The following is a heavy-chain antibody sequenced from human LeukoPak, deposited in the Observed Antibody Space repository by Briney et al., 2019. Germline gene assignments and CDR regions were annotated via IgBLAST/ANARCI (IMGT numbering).Heavy chain of an antibody. D-gene: IGHD6-25*01. CDR1: GFSFNEYT. Sequence: GGSRRLSCAASGFSFNEYTMHWVRQAPGKGLERVSLTTHDGGAAFYADSVRGRFTISRDNSRNSLYLQMDSLRTEDTALYYCAREKRRLVDYWGQGTLVTVSS. J-gene: IGHJ4*02. V-gene: IGHV3-43*01. CDR2: TTHDGGAA. CDR3: AREKRRLVDY.